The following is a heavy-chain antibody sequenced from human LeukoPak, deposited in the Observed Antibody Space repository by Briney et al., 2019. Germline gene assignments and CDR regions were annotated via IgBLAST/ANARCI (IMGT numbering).Heavy chain of an antibody. CDR3: ARGSSGSFDY. CDR1: GDSVSGNIVA. CDR2: TNYRSKWYN. D-gene: IGHD6-19*01. Sequence: SQTLSLTCDISGDSVSGNIVAWNWIRQSPSRGREWLGRTNYRSKWYNDYAVSVRGRITINPDTSKNRFSLQLDSVTPEDTAVYYCARGSSGSFDYWGQGTLVTVSS. J-gene: IGHJ4*02. V-gene: IGHV6-1*01.